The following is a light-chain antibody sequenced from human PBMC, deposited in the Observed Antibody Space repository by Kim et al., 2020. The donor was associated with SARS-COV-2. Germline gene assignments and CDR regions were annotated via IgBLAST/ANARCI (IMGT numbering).Light chain of an antibody. CDR1: QSISTY. V-gene: IGKV3-11*01. Sequence: EIVLTQSPATLSLSPGERATLSCRASQSISTYIVWYQQKSGQAPRLLIYDAIDRATGIPARFSGSGFGTDFTLTISSLEPEDFAVYYCQQRAKWPLTFGGGTKLEI. CDR3: QQRAKWPLT. J-gene: IGKJ4*01. CDR2: DAI.